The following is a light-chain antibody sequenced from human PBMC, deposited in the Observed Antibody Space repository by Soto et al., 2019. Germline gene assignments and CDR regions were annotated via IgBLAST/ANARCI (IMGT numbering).Light chain of an antibody. CDR1: SSNIGNNY. V-gene: IGLV1-51*01. CDR3: GTWDSSLSAYV. J-gene: IGLJ1*01. Sequence: QSVLTQPPSVSAAPGQKVTIYCSGSSSNIGNNYVSWYQQLPGTAPKLLIYDNNKRPSGIPDRFSGSKSGTSATLGITGLQTGDEADYYCGTWDSSLSAYVFGTGTKLTV. CDR2: DNN.